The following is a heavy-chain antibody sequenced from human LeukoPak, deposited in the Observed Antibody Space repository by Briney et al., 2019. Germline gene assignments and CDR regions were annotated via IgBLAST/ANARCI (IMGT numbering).Heavy chain of an antibody. Sequence: KPSETLSLTCAVYGGSFSSYYWSWIRQPPGKGLEWIGYISDSGSTNYNPSLKSRVTISVDTSKNQFSLRLNSVTAADTAVYFCARPSMVRGVRTFDIWGQGTMVTVSS. CDR1: GGSFSSYY. CDR2: ISDSGST. J-gene: IGHJ3*02. CDR3: ARPSMVRGVRTFDI. D-gene: IGHD3-10*01. V-gene: IGHV4-59*08.